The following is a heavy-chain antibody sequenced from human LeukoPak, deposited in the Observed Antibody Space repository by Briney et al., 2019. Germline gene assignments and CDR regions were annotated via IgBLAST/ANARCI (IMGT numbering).Heavy chain of an antibody. CDR1: GFTFDDYG. CDR2: ISPRGGGT. Sequence: PGGSLRLSCAASGFTFDDYGMNWVRQAPGKGLEWVSGISPRGGGTYYADSVKGRFTISRDDSKSTLSLQMNSLRVEDTAVYYCARDLAWGAFDYWGQGTLVSVSS. CDR3: ARDLAWGAFDY. D-gene: IGHD7-27*01. V-gene: IGHV3-23*01. J-gene: IGHJ4*02.